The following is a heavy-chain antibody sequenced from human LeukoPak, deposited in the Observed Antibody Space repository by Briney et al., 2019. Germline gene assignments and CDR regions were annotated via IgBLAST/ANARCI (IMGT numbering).Heavy chain of an antibody. V-gene: IGHV3-21*01. CDR1: GFTFSSYS. Sequence: GGSLRLSCAASGFTFSSYSMNWVRQAPGKGLEWVSSISSSSSYIYYADSVKGRFTISRDNAKNSLYLQMNRLRAEDTAVYYCARDVICSGGSCYPNWFDPWGQGTLVTVSS. CDR2: ISSSSSYI. J-gene: IGHJ5*02. D-gene: IGHD2-15*01. CDR3: ARDVICSGGSCYPNWFDP.